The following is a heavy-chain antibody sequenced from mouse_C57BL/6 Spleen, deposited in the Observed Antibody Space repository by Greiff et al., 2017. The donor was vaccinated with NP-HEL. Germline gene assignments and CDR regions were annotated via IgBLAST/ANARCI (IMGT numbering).Heavy chain of an antibody. CDR3: AREGGYSPFAY. D-gene: IGHD2-3*01. V-gene: IGHV1-52*01. Sequence: VQLQQPGAELVRPGSSVKLSCKASGYTFTSYWMHWVKQRPIQGLEWIGNIDPSDSETHYNQKFKDKATLTVDKSSSTAYMQLSSLTSEDSAVYYCAREGGYSPFAYWGQGTLVTVSA. CDR2: IDPSDSET. J-gene: IGHJ3*01. CDR1: GYTFTSYW.